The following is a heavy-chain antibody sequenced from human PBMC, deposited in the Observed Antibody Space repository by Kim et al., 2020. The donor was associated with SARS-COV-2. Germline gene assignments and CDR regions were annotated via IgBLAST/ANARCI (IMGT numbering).Heavy chain of an antibody. V-gene: IGHV3-11*01. CDR1: GFTFSDSY. J-gene: IGHJ4*02. D-gene: IGHD3-16*01. Sequence: GGSLRLSCAASGFTFSDSYMSWIRQAPGKGLEWVSYISSSGSAMYYADSVKGRFTISRDNAKNSLYLQMNSLRAEDTAVYYCARGGRRCFDYWGQGTLVTVAS. CDR2: ISSSGSAM. CDR3: ARGGRRCFDY.